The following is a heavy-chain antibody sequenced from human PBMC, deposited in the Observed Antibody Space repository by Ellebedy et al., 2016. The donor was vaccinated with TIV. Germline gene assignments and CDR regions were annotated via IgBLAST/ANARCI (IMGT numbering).Heavy chain of an antibody. Sequence: AASVKVSCKASGYTFTGYYMHWVRQAPGQGLEWMGWINPNSGGTNYAQKFQGRVTMTRDTSIRTAYMELSRLRSDDTAVYYCARDITTSPLWFGELLFDYWGQGTLVTVSS. CDR1: GYTFTGYY. CDR2: INPNSGGT. D-gene: IGHD3-10*01. J-gene: IGHJ4*02. V-gene: IGHV1-2*02. CDR3: ARDITTSPLWFGELLFDY.